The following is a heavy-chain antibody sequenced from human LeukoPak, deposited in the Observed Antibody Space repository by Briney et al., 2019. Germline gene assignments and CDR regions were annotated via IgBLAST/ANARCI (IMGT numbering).Heavy chain of an antibody. CDR1: GVSISYSNYY. Sequence: PSETLSLTCTVSGVSISYSNYYWGWINQPPGKGPEWIGSMLYSGSTYYNPSLKSRVTISVDTSKKQFSLKMSSVTAADTAVYYCARPSNHYDTSGYRGFDPWGQGTLVTISS. J-gene: IGHJ5*02. V-gene: IGHV4-39*01. D-gene: IGHD3-22*01. CDR2: MLYSGST. CDR3: ARPSNHYDTSGYRGFDP.